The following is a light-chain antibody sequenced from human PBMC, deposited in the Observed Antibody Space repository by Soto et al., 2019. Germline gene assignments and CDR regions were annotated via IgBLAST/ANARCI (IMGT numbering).Light chain of an antibody. CDR1: QSVSSY. V-gene: IGKV3-11*01. CDR2: DAS. CDR3: QQYNNWPLT. J-gene: IGKJ4*01. Sequence: VVLTQSPATLSVSPGERATLSCSASQSVSSYLAWYQQKPGQAPRLLIYDASNRATGIPARFSGSGSGTDFTLTISSLEPEDFAVYYCQQYNNWPLTFGGGTKVDIK.